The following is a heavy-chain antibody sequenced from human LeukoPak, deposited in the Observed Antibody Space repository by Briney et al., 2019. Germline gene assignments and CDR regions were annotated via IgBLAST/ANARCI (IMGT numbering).Heavy chain of an antibody. Sequence: PGGSLRLSCAASGFTLSSYAMSWVRQAPGKGLEWVSLISGTGGTTYYADSVKGRFTISRDNSKNTLYLQMNSLRAEDTAVYYFANSYNLLTGYYFYWGQGTLVTVSS. J-gene: IGHJ4*02. CDR1: GFTLSSYA. V-gene: IGHV3-23*01. CDR3: ANSYNLLTGYYFY. CDR2: ISGTGGTT. D-gene: IGHD3-9*01.